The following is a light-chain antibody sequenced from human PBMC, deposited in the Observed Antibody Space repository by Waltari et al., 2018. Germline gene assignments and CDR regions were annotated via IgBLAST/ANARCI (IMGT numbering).Light chain of an antibody. V-gene: IGKV3-15*01. CDR1: ESISTN. CDR2: GAF. Sequence: EIVMTQSPATLSVSPGERATVFCRASESISTNVAWYQQKPGQAPRLLIYGAFTGAPGVPLRFSAGGSGTEFTLSITGLQSEDFAIYFCQQYNNWPPVSFGQGTKVEIK. J-gene: IGKJ2*03. CDR3: QQYNNWPPVS.